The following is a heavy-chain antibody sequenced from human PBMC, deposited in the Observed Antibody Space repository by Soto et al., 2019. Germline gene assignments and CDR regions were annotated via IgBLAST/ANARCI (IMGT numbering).Heavy chain of an antibody. V-gene: IGHV3-7*05. CDR3: ARGPRHSDAY. D-gene: IGHD5-18*01. CDR2: ITQDGSEE. J-gene: IGHJ4*02. CDR1: GFTFSTSW. Sequence: EVQLVESGGGLVQPGGSLKISCSASGFTFSTSWMSWVRQAPGKGLEWVANITQDGSEEYYVDSVKGRFTVSRDNAKNSLYLQMNSLRVEDTAVYFCARGPRHSDAYWGLGTLVTVSS.